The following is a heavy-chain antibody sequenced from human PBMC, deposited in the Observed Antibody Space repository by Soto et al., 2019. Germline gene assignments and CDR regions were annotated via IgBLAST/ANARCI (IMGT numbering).Heavy chain of an antibody. V-gene: IGHV1-69*06. D-gene: IGHD6-19*01. Sequence: SVKVSCKASVGSFSSYAISWVRQAPGQGLEWMGGIIPIFGTANYAQKFQGRVTITADKSTSTAYMELSSLRSEDTAVYYCASVPINSSGWYTVWGQGPLVTVSS. CDR1: VGSFSSYA. CDR2: IIPIFGTA. J-gene: IGHJ1*01. CDR3: ASVPINSSGWYTV.